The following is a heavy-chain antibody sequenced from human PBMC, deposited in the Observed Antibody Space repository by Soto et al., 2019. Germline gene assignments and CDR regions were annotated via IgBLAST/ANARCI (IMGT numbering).Heavy chain of an antibody. CDR3: ARGVDDILTGYPYYFDY. Sequence: GASVKVSCKASGYTFTGYYMHWVRQAPGQGLEWMGWINPNSGGTNYAQKFQGWVTMTRDTSISTAYMELSRLRSDDTAVYYCARGVDDILTGYPYYFDYWGQGTLVTVSS. D-gene: IGHD3-9*01. V-gene: IGHV1-2*04. CDR2: INPNSGGT. J-gene: IGHJ4*02. CDR1: GYTFTGYY.